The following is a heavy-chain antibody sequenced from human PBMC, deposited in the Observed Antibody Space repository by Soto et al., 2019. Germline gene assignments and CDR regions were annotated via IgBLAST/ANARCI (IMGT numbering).Heavy chain of an antibody. CDR1: GGSFSGYS. D-gene: IGHD2-8*02. CDR2: INHSGST. V-gene: IGHV4-34*01. CDR3: ARDKITGLFDY. Sequence: QVQLQQWGAGLMKPSETLSLTCAVYGGSFSGYSWTWIRQPPGTGLEWIGEINHSGSTNYNPSLKXRXTXSXXTSKNQFALKLTSVTAADTAVYYCARDKITGLFDYWGQGTLVTVSS. J-gene: IGHJ4*02.